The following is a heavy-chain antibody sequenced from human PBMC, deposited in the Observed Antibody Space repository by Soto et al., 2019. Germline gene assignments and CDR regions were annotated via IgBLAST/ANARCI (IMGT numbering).Heavy chain of an antibody. D-gene: IGHD3-3*01. CDR2: IYWDDDR. CDR3: AHSRGVYGGVTPFNS. Sequence: SGPTLVNPTQTLTLTGTFSGFSLRTSGVGAGWIRQPPGKALEWLALIYWDDDRRYSPPPTDRLTITKDPSKSQVGLTMTNVYSPDTGTYYCAHSRGVYGGVTPFNSGAQGTSVTVYS. J-gene: IGHJ4*02. V-gene: IGHV2-5*02. CDR1: GFSLRTSGVG.